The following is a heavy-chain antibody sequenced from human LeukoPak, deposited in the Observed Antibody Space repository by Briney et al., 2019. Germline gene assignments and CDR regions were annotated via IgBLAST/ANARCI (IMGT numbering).Heavy chain of an antibody. V-gene: IGHV3-23*01. CDR1: GFTFSSYA. J-gene: IGHJ4*02. CDR3: AKEPDYVWGSYRSSEPVR. CDR2: ISGSGGST. D-gene: IGHD3-16*02. Sequence: GGSLRLSCAASGFTFSSYAMSWVRQAPGKGLEWVSAISGSGGSTHYADSVKGRFTISRDNSKNTLYLQMNSLRAEDTAVYYCAKEPDYVWGSYRSSEPVRWGQGTLVTVSS.